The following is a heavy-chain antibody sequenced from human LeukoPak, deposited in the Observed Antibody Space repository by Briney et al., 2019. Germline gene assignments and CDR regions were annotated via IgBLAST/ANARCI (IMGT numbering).Heavy chain of an antibody. CDR2: IWYDGSNQ. Sequence: GRSLRLSCAASGFSFSAYGMHWVRRAPGKGLEWVALIWYDGSNQYYADSVKGRFTISKDSSKSTLYLQMNSLRAEDTAVYYCTGSYYGSGRPRSYFDHWGRGTLVTVSS. CDR3: TGSYYGSGRPRSYFDH. J-gene: IGHJ4*02. CDR1: GFSFSAYG. V-gene: IGHV3-33*01. D-gene: IGHD3-10*01.